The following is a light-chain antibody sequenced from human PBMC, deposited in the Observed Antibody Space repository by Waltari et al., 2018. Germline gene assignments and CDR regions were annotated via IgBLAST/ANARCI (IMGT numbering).Light chain of an antibody. Sequence: DIQLTQSPSFLSASVGDSFTITCRALQGISSYLAWYQQKPWKAPKLLIYAASTLQSGVPSRFSGSRAGTEFTLTISSLQPEDFATYYCQQLNSYPSLTFGGGTKVEIK. J-gene: IGKJ4*01. V-gene: IGKV1-9*01. CDR1: QGISSY. CDR2: AAS. CDR3: QQLNSYPSLT.